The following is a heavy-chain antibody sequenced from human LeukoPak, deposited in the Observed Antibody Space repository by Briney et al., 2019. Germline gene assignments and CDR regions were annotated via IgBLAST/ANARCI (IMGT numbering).Heavy chain of an antibody. D-gene: IGHD3-22*01. CDR1: GFTFSSYA. CDR2: ISYDGSNK. CDR3: ARDRQGYYDSSGYFLTYFDY. Sequence: GGSLRLSCAASGFTFSSYAMHWVRQASGKGLEWVAGISYDGSNKYYADSVKGRFTISRDNSKNTLYLQMNSLRAEDTAVYYCARDRQGYYDSSGYFLTYFDYWGQGTLVTVSS. V-gene: IGHV3-30-3*01. J-gene: IGHJ4*02.